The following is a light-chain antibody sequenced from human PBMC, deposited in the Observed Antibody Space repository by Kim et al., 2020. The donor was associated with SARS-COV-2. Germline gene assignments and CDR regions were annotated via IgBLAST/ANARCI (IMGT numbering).Light chain of an antibody. CDR1: QSVSSSY. CDR3: QQYGSSPET. Sequence: EIVLTQSPGTLSLSPGERATLSCRASQSVSSSYLAWYQRKPSQAPRLLIYGASSRATGIPDRFSGSGSGTDFTLTISRLEPEDFAVYYCQQYGSSPETFGQGTKVDIK. J-gene: IGKJ1*01. V-gene: IGKV3-20*01. CDR2: GAS.